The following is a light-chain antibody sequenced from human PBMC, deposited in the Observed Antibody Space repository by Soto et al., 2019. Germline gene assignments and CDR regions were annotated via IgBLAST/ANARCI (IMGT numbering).Light chain of an antibody. J-gene: IGKJ2*01. Sequence: IQSTQSPSSLSASVGDRVTITCQASQDITNYLNWYQQKPGRAPKLLIYGASSRATGIPDRFSGSGSETDFTLTISRLEPEDFAVYYCQQYGGSPATFGQGTKVDIK. V-gene: IGKV1-33*01. CDR1: QDITNY. CDR2: GAS. CDR3: QQYGGSPAT.